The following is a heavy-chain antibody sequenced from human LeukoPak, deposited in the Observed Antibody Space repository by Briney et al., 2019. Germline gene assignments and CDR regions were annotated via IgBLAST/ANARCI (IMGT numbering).Heavy chain of an antibody. D-gene: IGHD3-3*01. CDR3: ATFRWIAYSNWFDP. Sequence: ASVKVSCKVSGYMLSELSMHWVRPAPGEGLEWMGGFDPEEGKTIYAQKFRGRVIMTEDPSTDTAYMELSSLTSGDTAMYYCATFRWIAYSNWFDPWGQGTLVTVSP. CDR1: GYMLSELS. V-gene: IGHV1-24*01. J-gene: IGHJ5*02. CDR2: FDPEEGKT.